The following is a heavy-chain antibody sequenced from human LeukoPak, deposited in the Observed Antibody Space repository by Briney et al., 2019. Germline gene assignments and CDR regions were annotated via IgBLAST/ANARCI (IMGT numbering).Heavy chain of an antibody. CDR1: GLTFRTYG. CDR2: ISGSGDSI. D-gene: IGHD6-13*01. V-gene: IGHV3-48*03. J-gene: IGHJ4*02. CDR3: ARDGSSWSREIDY. Sequence: GGSLRLSCAVSGLTFRTYGMNWVRQAPGKGLEWISYISGSGDSIYYADAVKGRFTISRDDAKNSLYLQLNSLRAEDTAVYYCARDGSSWSREIDYWGQGTLVTVSS.